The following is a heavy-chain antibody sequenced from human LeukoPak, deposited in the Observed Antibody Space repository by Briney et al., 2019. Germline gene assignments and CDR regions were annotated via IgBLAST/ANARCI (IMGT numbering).Heavy chain of an antibody. Sequence: ASVTVSCKASGYTFTVYYMHWVRQAPGQGLEWMGWINPHTGGTNYAQKFQGRVTMTRDTSISTAYMELSRLTSDDTAVYYCGRVVGGNYYGSETDDYWGQGTLVTVSS. CDR2: INPHTGGT. J-gene: IGHJ4*02. D-gene: IGHD3-10*01. V-gene: IGHV1-2*02. CDR3: GRVVGGNYYGSETDDY. CDR1: GYTFTVYY.